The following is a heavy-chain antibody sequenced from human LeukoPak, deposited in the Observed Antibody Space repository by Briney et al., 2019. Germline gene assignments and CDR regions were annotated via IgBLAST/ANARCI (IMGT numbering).Heavy chain of an antibody. CDR3: ARPGAYDSSGYHFDY. CDR2: IYYSGST. CDR1: GGSISSSSYY. Sequence: PSETLSLTCTVSGGSISSSSYYWGWIRQPPGKGLEWIGSIYYSGSTYYNPSLKSRVTISVDTSKNQFPLKLSSVTAADTAVYYCARPGAYDSSGYHFDYWGPGTLVTVSS. V-gene: IGHV4-39*01. J-gene: IGHJ4*02. D-gene: IGHD3-22*01.